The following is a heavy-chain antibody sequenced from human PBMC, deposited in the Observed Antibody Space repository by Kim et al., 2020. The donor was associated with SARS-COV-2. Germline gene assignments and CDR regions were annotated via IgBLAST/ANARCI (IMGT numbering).Heavy chain of an antibody. J-gene: IGHJ2*01. D-gene: IGHD3-9*01. CDR3: ARIYFDWLTPQSGYFDL. CDR2: IYYSGST. V-gene: IGHV4-59*01. CDR1: GGSISSYY. Sequence: SETLSLTCTVSGGSISSYYWSWIRQPPGKGLEWIGYIYYSGSTNYNPSLKSRVTISVDTSKNQFSLKLSSVTAADTAVYYCARIYFDWLTPQSGYFDLWGRGTLVTVSS.